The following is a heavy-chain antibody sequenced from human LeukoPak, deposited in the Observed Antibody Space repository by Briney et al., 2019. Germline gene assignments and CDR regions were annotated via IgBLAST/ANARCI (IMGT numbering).Heavy chain of an antibody. D-gene: IGHD3-22*01. Sequence: SETLSFTCAVYGGSFSGYYWSWIRQPPGKGPEWIGEINHSGSTNYNPSLKSRVTISVDTSKNQFSLKLSSVTAADTAVYYCAKDDVYYDSFDYWGQGTLVTVSS. CDR3: AKDDVYYDSFDY. CDR2: INHSGST. CDR1: GGSFSGYY. J-gene: IGHJ4*02. V-gene: IGHV4-34*01.